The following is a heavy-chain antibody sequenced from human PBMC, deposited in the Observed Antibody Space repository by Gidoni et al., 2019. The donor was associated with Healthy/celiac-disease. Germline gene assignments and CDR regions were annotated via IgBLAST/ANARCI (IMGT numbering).Heavy chain of an antibody. Sequence: QVPLQESGPGLVKPSETLSLTCTVSGGSISSSYWSWIRQPPGKGLEWIGYIYYSGGTNYNPSLKSRVTISVDTSKNQFSLKLSSVTAADTAVYYCARGGSYSWDFDYWGQGTLVTVSS. CDR2: IYYSGGT. V-gene: IGHV4-59*01. CDR1: GGSISSSY. CDR3: ARGGSYSWDFDY. J-gene: IGHJ4*02. D-gene: IGHD1-26*01.